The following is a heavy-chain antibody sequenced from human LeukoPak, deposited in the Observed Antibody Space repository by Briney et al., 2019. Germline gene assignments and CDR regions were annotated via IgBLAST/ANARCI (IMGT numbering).Heavy chain of an antibody. CDR2: IIPIFGTA. CDR1: GGTFSSYA. J-gene: IGHJ4*02. Sequence: SVKVSCKASGGTFSSYAISWVRQAPGQGLEWMGRIIPIFGTANYAQKFQGRVTITTDESTSTAYMELSSLRSEDTAVYYCARGRILKPNYVWGSYYFDYWGQGTLGTVSS. V-gene: IGHV1-69*05. CDR3: ARGRILKPNYVWGSYYFDY. D-gene: IGHD3-16*01.